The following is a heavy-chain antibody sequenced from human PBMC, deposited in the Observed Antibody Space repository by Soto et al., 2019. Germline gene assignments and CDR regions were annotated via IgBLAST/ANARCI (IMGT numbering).Heavy chain of an antibody. D-gene: IGHD3-22*01. V-gene: IGHV1-2*02. CDR1: GYPFTTYY. CDR3: ATDDYEIFPY. CDR2: IDPRSGGT. Sequence: GASVKVSCNVSGYPFTTYYIHWVRQAPGQGLEWMGWIDPRSGGTVYEQKFQGRVTMTRDTSISTVYMDLSGLTSDDTALYYCATDDYEIFPYWGQGSLVTVSS. J-gene: IGHJ4*02.